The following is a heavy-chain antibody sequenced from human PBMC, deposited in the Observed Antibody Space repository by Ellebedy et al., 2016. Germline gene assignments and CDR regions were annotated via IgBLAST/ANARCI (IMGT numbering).Heavy chain of an antibody. CDR1: GGSVSSGSYY. D-gene: IGHD1-26*01. V-gene: IGHV4-61*01. J-gene: IGHJ6*02. Sequence: SETLSLTCTVSGGSVSSGSYYWSWIRQPPGKGLEWIGYIYYSGSTNYNPSLKSRVTISVDTSKNQFSLKLSSVTAADTAVYYCASGELLVYYYYGMDVWGQGTTVTVSS. CDR3: ASGELLVYYYYGMDV. CDR2: IYYSGST.